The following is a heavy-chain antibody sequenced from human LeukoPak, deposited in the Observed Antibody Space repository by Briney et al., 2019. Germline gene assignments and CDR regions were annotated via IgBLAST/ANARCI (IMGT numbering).Heavy chain of an antibody. D-gene: IGHD3-3*01. Sequence: SGPLSLTCAVSGGRISRRNWWSWVRQPPGKGLVWNGEIYHSGSTNYNPSLKSRVTISVDKSKNQFSLKLSSVTAADTAVYYCARTPAYYDFWSGYYSGWGQGTLVTVSS. CDR1: GGRISRRNW. CDR2: IYHSGST. CDR3: ARTPAYYDFWSGYYSG. V-gene: IGHV4-4*02. J-gene: IGHJ4*02.